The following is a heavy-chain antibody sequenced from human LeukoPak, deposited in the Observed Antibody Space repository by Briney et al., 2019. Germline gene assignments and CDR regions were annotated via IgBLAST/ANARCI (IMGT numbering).Heavy chain of an antibody. CDR3: AKTRPLDSSSWSHGDY. Sequence: GGSLRLSSAASGFTFSDYYMSWIRQAPGKGLEWISYIGKSGTDINYAESVKGRFTVSRDNAKNSLFLQMDSLRADDTAVYYCAKTRPLDSSSWSHGDYWGQGTLVTVSS. CDR1: GFTFSDYY. D-gene: IGHD6-13*01. V-gene: IGHV3-11*01. CDR2: IGKSGTDI. J-gene: IGHJ4*02.